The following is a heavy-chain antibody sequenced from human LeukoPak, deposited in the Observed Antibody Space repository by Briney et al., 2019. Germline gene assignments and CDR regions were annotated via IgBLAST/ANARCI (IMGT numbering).Heavy chain of an antibody. V-gene: IGHV7-4-1*02. CDR3: ARGPNPLQLWPNDAFDI. J-gene: IGHJ3*02. CDR2: INTNTGNP. Sequence: ASVEVSCKASGYTFTSYAMNWVRQAPGQGLEWMGWINTNTGNPTYAQGFTGRFVFSLDTSVSTAYLQISSLKAEDTAVYYCARGPNPLQLWPNDAFDIWGQGTMVTVSS. CDR1: GYTFTSYA. D-gene: IGHD5-18*01.